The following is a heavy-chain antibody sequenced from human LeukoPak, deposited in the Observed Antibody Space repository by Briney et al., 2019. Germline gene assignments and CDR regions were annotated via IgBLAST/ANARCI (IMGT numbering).Heavy chain of an antibody. D-gene: IGHD3-22*01. Sequence: GGSLRLSCAASGFTVSSNYMSWVRQAPGKGLEWVSVIYSGGSTYYADSVKGRFTISRDNSENTLYLQMNSLRAEDTAVYYCARDSLEDGYDYWGQGTLVSVSS. CDR1: GFTVSSNY. V-gene: IGHV3-53*01. CDR3: ARDSLEDGYDY. CDR2: IYSGGST. J-gene: IGHJ4*02.